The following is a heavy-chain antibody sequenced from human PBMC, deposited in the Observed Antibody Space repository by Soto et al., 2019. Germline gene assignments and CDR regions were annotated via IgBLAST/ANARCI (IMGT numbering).Heavy chain of an antibody. D-gene: IGHD3-16*02. Sequence: SVRVSCNASGDTDTNYAISWVRQAPGQGLEWMGGIFPKFGTTYSAQKLQDRLTITADESTSTVYMQLSSLRLDDTAVYYCEAEMTFGKLSVVWGQGTTVTVSS. V-gene: IGHV1-69*13. CDR1: GDTDTNYA. CDR2: IFPKFGTT. CDR3: EAEMTFGKLSVV. J-gene: IGHJ6*02.